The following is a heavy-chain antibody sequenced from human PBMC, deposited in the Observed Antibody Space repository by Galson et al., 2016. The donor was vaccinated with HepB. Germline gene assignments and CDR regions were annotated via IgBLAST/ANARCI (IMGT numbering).Heavy chain of an antibody. Sequence: SLRLSCAASGFTFSIHDMHWVRQVTGKGLEWVSAIETAGNTYYPESAKGRFTTSRENAKNPLHLQMNDLRAGDTAVHYCASGKSLLNMPWNYGLDVWGKGTAVTGSS. J-gene: IGHJ6*04. D-gene: IGHD1-1*01. CDR3: ASGKSLLNMPWNYGLDV. CDR2: IETAGNT. V-gene: IGHV3-13*01. CDR1: GFTFSIHD.